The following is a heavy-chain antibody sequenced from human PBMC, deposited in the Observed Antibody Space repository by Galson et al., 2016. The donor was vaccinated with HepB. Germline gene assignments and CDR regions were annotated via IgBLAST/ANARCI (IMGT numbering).Heavy chain of an antibody. J-gene: IGHJ4*02. CDR3: ARGYAPNKGLRSSSRRWFEY. Sequence: WIGEINPSGRTNYNPSLKSRISMSIDTPKNQFSLKVNSMTAADTAVYYCARGYAPNKGLRSSSRRWFEYWGQGTRVTVSS. D-gene: IGHD5-12*01. V-gene: IGHV4-34*01. CDR2: INPSGRT.